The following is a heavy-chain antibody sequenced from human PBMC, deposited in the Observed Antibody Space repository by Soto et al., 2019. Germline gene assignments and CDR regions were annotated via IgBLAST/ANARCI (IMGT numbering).Heavy chain of an antibody. CDR1: GCRFSSYA. CDR2: ISGRSSET. D-gene: IGHD3-9*01. V-gene: IGHV3-23*01. J-gene: IGHJ6*02. Sequence: GVSRRLSCTSAGCRFSSYAMSWLRQAPGKGLEWVSAISGRSSETHYADSVKDRFTISRDNSKNTLYLQMNSVTAEDTAVYFCAKSVAPLTGYGYYYGLDVWGQGTTVTVSS. CDR3: AKSVAPLTGYGYYYGLDV.